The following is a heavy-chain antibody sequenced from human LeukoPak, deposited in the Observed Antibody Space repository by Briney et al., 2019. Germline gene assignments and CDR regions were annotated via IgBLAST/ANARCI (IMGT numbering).Heavy chain of an antibody. CDR3: ARVLGGLNLGMDG. Sequence: LWASVKVSCKASGYTFISYAMNWVRQAPGQGLEWMGWINTNTGNPTYAQGFTGRFVFSLDTSVSTAYLQISSLKAEDTAVYYCARVLGGLNLGMDGWGKGSTVTVSP. V-gene: IGHV7-4-1*02. D-gene: IGHD3-16*01. J-gene: IGHJ6*04. CDR1: GYTFISYA. CDR2: INTNTGNP.